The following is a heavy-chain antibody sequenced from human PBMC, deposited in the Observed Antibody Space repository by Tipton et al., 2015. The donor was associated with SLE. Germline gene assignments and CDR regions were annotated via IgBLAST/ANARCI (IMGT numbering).Heavy chain of an antibody. CDR1: GGSISSGGYY. CDR3: ARKRLPDWDFDR. J-gene: IGHJ2*01. V-gene: IGHV4-31*03. D-gene: IGHD3-16*01. Sequence: TLSLTCTVSGGSISSGGYYWSWIRQHPGKGLEWIGYIYYSGSTYYNPSLKSRVTISIDTSKNQFSLKLSSVTAADTAVYYRARKRLPDWDFDRWGRGTRVTVSS. CDR2: IYYSGST.